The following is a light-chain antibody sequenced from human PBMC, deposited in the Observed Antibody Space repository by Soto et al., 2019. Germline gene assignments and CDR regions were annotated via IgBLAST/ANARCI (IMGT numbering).Light chain of an antibody. J-gene: IGLJ3*02. CDR3: AAWDNSLSGRV. V-gene: IGLV1-47*02. CDR1: SSNIGSNY. Sequence: QSVLTQPPSASGTPGQRVTISCSGCSSNIGSNYVYWYQQLPGTAPKLLVFDDNQRPSGVPDRFSDSKSGTSASLAISGLRSEDEADYYCAAWDNSLSGRVFGGGTKLTVL. CDR2: DDN.